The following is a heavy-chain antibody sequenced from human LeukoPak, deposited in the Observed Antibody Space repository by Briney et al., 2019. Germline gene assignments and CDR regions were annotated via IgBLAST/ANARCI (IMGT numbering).Heavy chain of an antibody. V-gene: IGHV5-51*01. CDR1: GYSFTSYW. J-gene: IGHJ3*02. CDR2: IYPGDSDT. Sequence: GESLKISCKGSGYSFTSYWIGWVRQMPGKGLEWMGIIYPGDSDTRYSPSFQGQVPISADKSISTAYLQWTSLKASATPMINLSISYDSRGNFCVNDSFDIWGQGTMVTVSS. CDR3: SISYDSRGNFCVNDSFDI. D-gene: IGHD3-22*01.